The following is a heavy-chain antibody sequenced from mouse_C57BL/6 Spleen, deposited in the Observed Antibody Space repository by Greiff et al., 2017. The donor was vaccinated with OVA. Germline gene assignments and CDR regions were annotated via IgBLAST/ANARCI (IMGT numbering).Heavy chain of an antibody. D-gene: IGHD2-3*01. V-gene: IGHV1-55*01. CDR1: GYTFTSYW. CDR2: IYPGSGST. CDR3: AKGKGYVYSYYAMDA. Sequence: QVQLQQSGAELVQPGASVKMSCKASGYTFTSYWITWVKQRPGKGLEWIGVIYPGSGSTNYNEKFKSKATLTVDTSSSTAYIQLSSLTSEDSAVYYCAKGKGYVYSYYAMDAWGQGTSVTVSS. J-gene: IGHJ4*01.